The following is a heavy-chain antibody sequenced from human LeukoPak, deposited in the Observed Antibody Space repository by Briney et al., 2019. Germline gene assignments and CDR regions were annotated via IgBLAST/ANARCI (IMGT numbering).Heavy chain of an antibody. D-gene: IGHD6-13*01. Sequence: GGSLRLSCAASGFTFSDYYMSWIRQAPGKGLEWVSYISRNSYTNYADSVKGRFTISRDNAKNSLYLQMASLRAEDTAVYYCARMGVAAVGAYYFDYWGQGTLVAVSS. V-gene: IGHV3-11*06. J-gene: IGHJ4*02. CDR3: ARMGVAAVGAYYFDY. CDR1: GFTFSDYY. CDR2: ISRNSYT.